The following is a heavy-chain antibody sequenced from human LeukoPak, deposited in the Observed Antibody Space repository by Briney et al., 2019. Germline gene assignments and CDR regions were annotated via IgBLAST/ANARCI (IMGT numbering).Heavy chain of an antibody. J-gene: IGHJ4*02. CDR3: VKLGSGWYFDY. CDR1: GFTFSAYN. Sequence: GGSLRLSCAASGFTFSAYNMNWVCQAPGKGLEWVSSISSTTTYIYYADSVKGRFTISRDNSKKTLDLQMSSLRAGDTAVYYCVKLGSGWYFDYWGQGTLVTVSS. CDR2: ISSTTTYI. D-gene: IGHD6-19*01. V-gene: IGHV3-21*01.